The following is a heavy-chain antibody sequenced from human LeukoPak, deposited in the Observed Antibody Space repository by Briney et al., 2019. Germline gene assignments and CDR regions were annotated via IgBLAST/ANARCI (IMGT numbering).Heavy chain of an antibody. V-gene: IGHV3-48*03. Sequence: GGSLRLSCAACGFTFSSYEMNWVRQAPGKGLEWVSYISSSGSTIYYADSVEGRFTISRDNAKNSLYLQMNSLRAEDTAVYYCAELGITIIGGVWGKGTTVTISS. CDR2: ISSSGSTI. CDR3: AELGITIIGGV. J-gene: IGHJ6*04. CDR1: GFTFSSYE. D-gene: IGHD3-10*02.